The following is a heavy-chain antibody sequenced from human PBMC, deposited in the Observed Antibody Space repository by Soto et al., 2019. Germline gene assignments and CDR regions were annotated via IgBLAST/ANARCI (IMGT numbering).Heavy chain of an antibody. Sequence: SETLSLTCTVSGGSISSYYWTWIRQPPGKGLEWIGYIYYSGSTNYNPSLKSRVTISVATSKNQFSLKLSSVTAADTAVYYCARGRYSGYDLLLDYWGQGTLVTVSS. V-gene: IGHV4-59*12. CDR1: GGSISSYY. J-gene: IGHJ4*02. D-gene: IGHD5-12*01. CDR2: IYYSGST. CDR3: ARGRYSGYDLLLDY.